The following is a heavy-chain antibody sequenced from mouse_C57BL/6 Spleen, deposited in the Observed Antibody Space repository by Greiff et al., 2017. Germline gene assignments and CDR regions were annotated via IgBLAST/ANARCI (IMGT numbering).Heavy chain of an antibody. CDR1: GYTFTSYW. V-gene: IGHV1-61*01. J-gene: IGHJ2*01. CDR2: IYPSDSET. D-gene: IGHD2-5*01. CDR3: ARRSNYPGY. Sequence: QVQLQQPGAELVRPGSSVKLSCKASGYTFTSYWMDWVKQRPGQGLEWIGNIYPSDSETHYNQKFKDKATLTVDKSSSTAYMQLSSLTSEDSAVYYCARRSNYPGYWGQGTTLTVSS.